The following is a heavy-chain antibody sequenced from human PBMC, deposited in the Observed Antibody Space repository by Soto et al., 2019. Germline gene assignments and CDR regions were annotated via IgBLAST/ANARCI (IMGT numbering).Heavy chain of an antibody. V-gene: IGHV3-30*18. CDR2: ISYDGSNA. CDR1: GFTFSRYG. CDR3: AKVGQAGGMDV. Sequence: QVHLVESGGGVVQPGTSLRLSCAASGFTFSRYGMNWVRQAPGKGLECVAAISYDGSNAYYVDAVKGRITISRDNAKNTLFLQMSSLSAEDTAVYYCAKVGQAGGMDVWGKGTTVIVSS. J-gene: IGHJ6*04.